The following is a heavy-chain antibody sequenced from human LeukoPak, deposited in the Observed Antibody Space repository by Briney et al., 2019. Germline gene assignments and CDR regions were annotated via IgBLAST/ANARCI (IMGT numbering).Heavy chain of an antibody. CDR1: GFTFSDYY. CDR2: ISSSGSTI. CDR3: AKPTGVNTVTAPFEY. J-gene: IGHJ4*02. Sequence: GGSLRLSCAASGFTFSDYYMSWIRQAPGKGLEWVSYISSSGSTIYYADSVKGRFTISRDNSKNTLYLQMNSLRAEDTAVYYCAKPTGVNTVTAPFEYWGQGTLGTVSS. D-gene: IGHD4-17*01. V-gene: IGHV3-11*01.